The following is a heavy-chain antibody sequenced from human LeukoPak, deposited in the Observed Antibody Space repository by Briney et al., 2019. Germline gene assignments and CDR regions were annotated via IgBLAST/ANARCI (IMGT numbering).Heavy chain of an antibody. V-gene: IGHV3-23*01. CDR3: AKSYDFWSGYSTN. J-gene: IGHJ4*02. CDR2: ISGSGGST. Sequence: GGSLRLSRAASGFTFSSYAMSWVRQAPGKGLEWVSAISGSGGSTYYADSVKGRFTISRDNSKNTLYLQMNSLRAEDTAVYYCAKSYDFWSGYSTNWGQGTLVTVSS. CDR1: GFTFSSYA. D-gene: IGHD3-3*01.